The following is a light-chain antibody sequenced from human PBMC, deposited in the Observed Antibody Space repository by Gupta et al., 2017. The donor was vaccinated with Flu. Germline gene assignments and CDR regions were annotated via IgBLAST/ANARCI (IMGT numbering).Light chain of an antibody. J-gene: IGKJ1*01. CDR2: KAS. CDR1: QSISSW. V-gene: IGKV1-5*03. CDR3: QQYNSYLTWT. Sequence: STLSASVGDRVTITCRASQSISSWLAWYQQKPGKAPKLLIYKASSLESGVPSRFSGSGSGTEFTLTISSLQPDDFATYYCQQYNSYLTWTCGQGTKVEIK.